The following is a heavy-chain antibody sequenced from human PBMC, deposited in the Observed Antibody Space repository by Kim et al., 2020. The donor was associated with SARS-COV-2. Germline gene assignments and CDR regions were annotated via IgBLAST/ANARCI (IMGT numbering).Heavy chain of an antibody. V-gene: IGHV1-69*13. CDR2: IIPIFGTA. CDR1: GGTFSSYA. CDR3: ATPRGHRGAIAVAGERFDY. Sequence: SVKVSCKASGGTFSSYAISWVRQAPGQGLEWMGGIIPIFGTANYAQKFQGRVTITADESTSTAYMELSSLRSEDTAVYYCATPRGHRGAIAVAGERFDYWGQGTLVTVSS. D-gene: IGHD6-19*01. J-gene: IGHJ4*02.